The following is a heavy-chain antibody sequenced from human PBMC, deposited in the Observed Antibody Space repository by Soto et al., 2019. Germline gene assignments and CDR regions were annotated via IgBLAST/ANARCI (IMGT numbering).Heavy chain of an antibody. Sequence: EVQLVESGGGLVQPGRSLRLSCAASGFTFDDYAMHWVRQAPGKGLEWVSGISWNSGSIGYADSVKGQFTISRDNAKNSLYLQMNSLRAEDTALYYCAKAKYSGYAPPDYWGQGTLVTVSS. CDR3: AKAKYSGYAPPDY. CDR1: GFTFDDYA. J-gene: IGHJ4*02. CDR2: ISWNSGSI. V-gene: IGHV3-9*01. D-gene: IGHD5-12*01.